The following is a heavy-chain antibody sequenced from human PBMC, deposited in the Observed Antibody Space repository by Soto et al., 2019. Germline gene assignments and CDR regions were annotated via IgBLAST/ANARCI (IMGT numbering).Heavy chain of an antibody. V-gene: IGHV4-59*01. CDR1: GGSISSYY. Sequence: PSETLSLTCTVSGGSISSYYWSWIRQPPGKGLEWIGYIYYSGSTNYNPSLKSRVTISVDTSKNQFSLKLSSVTAADTAVYYCASYDFWSGPYYYFDYWGQGTLVTVSS. CDR2: IYYSGST. J-gene: IGHJ4*02. CDR3: ASYDFWSGPYYYFDY. D-gene: IGHD3-3*01.